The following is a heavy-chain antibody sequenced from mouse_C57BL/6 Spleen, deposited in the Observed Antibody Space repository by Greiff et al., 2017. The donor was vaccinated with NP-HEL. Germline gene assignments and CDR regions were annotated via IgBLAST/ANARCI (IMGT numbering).Heavy chain of an antibody. CDR1: GYTFTEYT. CDR3: ARHEVPYYYGSIGDYAMDY. CDR2: FYPGSGSI. J-gene: IGHJ4*01. D-gene: IGHD1-1*01. Sequence: QVQLKQSGAELVKPGASVKLSCKASGYTFTEYTIHWVKQRSGQGLEWIGWFYPGSGSIKYNEKFKDKATLTADKSSSTVYMELSRLTSEDSAVYFCARHEVPYYYGSIGDYAMDYWGQGTSVTVSS. V-gene: IGHV1-62-2*01.